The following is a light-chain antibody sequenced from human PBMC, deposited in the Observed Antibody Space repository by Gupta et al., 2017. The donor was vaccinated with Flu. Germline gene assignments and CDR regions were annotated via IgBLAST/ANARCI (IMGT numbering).Light chain of an antibody. CDR1: QGRGYSDGNTS. Sequence: VTLGKPASISCRASQGRGYSDGNTSSHWFQQSPGQSPRRLIYQGSYRDSGVSDRFSGSASGANLRLKISMGDAEDVVIYCCKQGEPWPWAFGQGTTVEIK. J-gene: IGKJ1*01. CDR3: KQGEPWPWA. V-gene: IGKV2-30*01. CDR2: QGS.